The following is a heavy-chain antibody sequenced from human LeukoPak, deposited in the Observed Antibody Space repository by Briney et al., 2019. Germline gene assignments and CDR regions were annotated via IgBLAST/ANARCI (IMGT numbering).Heavy chain of an antibody. Sequence: PAETLSLTCTVSGGSISSYYWSWIRQPLGKGLEWIGYIYYSGSTNYNPSLKSRVTISVGTPKNQFSLKLSSVTAADTAVYYCARSRYGSGNSWFDPWGQGTLVTLSS. D-gene: IGHD3-10*01. CDR3: ARSRYGSGNSWFDP. CDR1: GGSISSYY. CDR2: IYYSGST. V-gene: IGHV4-59*08. J-gene: IGHJ5*02.